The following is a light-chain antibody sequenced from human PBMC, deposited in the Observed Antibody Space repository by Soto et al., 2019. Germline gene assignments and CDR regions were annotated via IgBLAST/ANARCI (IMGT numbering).Light chain of an antibody. CDR2: SDN. Sequence: QAVVTQPPSASGTPGQRVTISCSGSSSNIGTNYVYWYQQVPGTAPKLLISSDNQRPSGVPDRFSGSQSGTSASLAISGLQSEDEADYHCGAWDDSLNGWVFGGGTKLTVL. J-gene: IGLJ3*02. V-gene: IGLV1-44*01. CDR3: GAWDDSLNGWV. CDR1: SSNIGTNY.